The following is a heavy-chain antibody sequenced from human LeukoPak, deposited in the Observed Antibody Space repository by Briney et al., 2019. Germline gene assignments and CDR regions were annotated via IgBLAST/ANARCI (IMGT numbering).Heavy chain of an antibody. CDR2: ISARVPKT. D-gene: IGHD2-15*01. CDR1: GFSFSDYA. V-gene: IGHV3-23*01. Sequence: GGSLKLSCDTSGFSFSDYAMHWVRQAPGQGLEWVSGISARVPKTYYANYVKGRFTITRDNSTHTLFMQMNSLSSDDTAVFFCANQPERYCSGGSCLPATGWGQGTLVTVSS. J-gene: IGHJ4*02. CDR3: ANQPERYCSGGSCLPATG.